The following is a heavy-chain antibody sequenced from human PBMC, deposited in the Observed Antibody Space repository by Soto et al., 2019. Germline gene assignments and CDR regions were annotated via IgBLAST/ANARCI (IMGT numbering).Heavy chain of an antibody. CDR2: INHSGST. CDR1: GGSFSGYY. Sequence: SETLSLTCAVYGGSFSGYYWSWIRQPPGKGLEWIGEINHSGSTNYNPSLKSRVTISVDTSKNQFSLKLSSVTAADTAVYYCARISRVAAAGKYGMDVWGQGTTVTVSS. J-gene: IGHJ6*02. V-gene: IGHV4-34*01. CDR3: ARISRVAAAGKYGMDV. D-gene: IGHD6-13*01.